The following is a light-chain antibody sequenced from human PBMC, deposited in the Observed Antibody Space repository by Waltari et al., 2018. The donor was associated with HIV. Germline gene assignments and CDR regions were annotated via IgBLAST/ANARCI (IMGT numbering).Light chain of an antibody. V-gene: IGLV4-60*03. CDR3: ETWDSDIRV. CDR1: SPHTTHL. Sequence: HPVLTPSSSASASLQSSVMLTCTLSSPHTTHLIPWPQQQPGNAPRSLMKVEGSGGYKKGSGVPDRFSGSSSGAERDLTISNLQAEDEAYYDCETWDSDIRVFGGGTKLTVL. J-gene: IGLJ3*02. CDR2: VEGSGGY.